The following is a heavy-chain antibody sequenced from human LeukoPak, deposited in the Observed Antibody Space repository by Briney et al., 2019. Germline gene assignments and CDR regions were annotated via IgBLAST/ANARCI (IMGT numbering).Heavy chain of an antibody. J-gene: IGHJ4*02. Sequence: GASVKVSCKASGGTFSSYAISWVRQAPGQGLEWMGRIIPILGIANYAQKFQGRVTITADKSTSTAYMELSSLRSEDTAVYYCARDNIAAAGTSDYWGQGTLVTVSS. CDR2: IIPILGIA. D-gene: IGHD6-13*01. CDR3: ARDNIAAAGTSDY. CDR1: GGTFSSYA. V-gene: IGHV1-69*04.